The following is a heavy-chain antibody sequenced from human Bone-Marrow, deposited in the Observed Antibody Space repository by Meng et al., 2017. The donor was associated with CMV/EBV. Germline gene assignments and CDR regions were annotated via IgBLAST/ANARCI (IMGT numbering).Heavy chain of an antibody. CDR3: ARVGVWGYCSSTSCYPDDY. D-gene: IGHD2-2*01. CDR2: IYYSGST. Sequence: SETRSLTCTVSGGSIRSSSYYWGWIRQPPGKGLEWIGSIYYSGSTYYNPSLKSRVTISVDTSKNQFSLKLSSVTAADTAVYYCARVGVWGYCSSTSCYPDDYWGQGTLVTVSS. CDR1: GGSIRSSSYY. J-gene: IGHJ4*02. V-gene: IGHV4-39*01.